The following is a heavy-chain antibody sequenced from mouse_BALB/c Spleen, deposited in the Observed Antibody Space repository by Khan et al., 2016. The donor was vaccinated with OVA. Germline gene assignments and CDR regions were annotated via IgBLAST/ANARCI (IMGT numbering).Heavy chain of an antibody. CDR3: KRSGYVAWFTY. CDR2: IDPFSGDT. V-gene: IGHV1S135*01. J-gene: IGHJ3*01. Sequence: VQLQQPGPELMKPGTSVKISCKASGYSFTTYYIHWVLQSPGKSLEWIGYIDPFSGDTTFNQNFKGKVTLTVDKSSSTAYLHLSNLTSEDSAIYYCKRSGYVAWFTYWGQGTLVTVSA. D-gene: IGHD2-2*01. CDR1: GYSFTTYY.